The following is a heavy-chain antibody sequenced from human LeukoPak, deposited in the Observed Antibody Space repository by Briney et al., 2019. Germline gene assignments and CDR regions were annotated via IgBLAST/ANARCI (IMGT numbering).Heavy chain of an antibody. Sequence: PGGSLILSCTGSGFTFGDYAVNWVRQAPGKGLEWVGLIRSKVYSGTTEYAASVKGRFTISRNDSGGLAYLQMNSLKTGDTAVYFCSKSFGSGSPAYYYYGMDVWGQGTSVTVS. J-gene: IGHJ6*02. CDR2: IRSKVYSGTT. CDR1: GFTFGDYA. CDR3: SKSFGSGSPAYYYYGMDV. D-gene: IGHD3-10*01. V-gene: IGHV3-49*04.